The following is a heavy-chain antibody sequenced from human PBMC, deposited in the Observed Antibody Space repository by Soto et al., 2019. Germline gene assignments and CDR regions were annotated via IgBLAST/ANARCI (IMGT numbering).Heavy chain of an antibody. Sequence: QPGGSLRLSCAASGFTFSSYWMSWVRQAPGKGLEWVANIKQDGSEKYYVDSVKGRFTISRDNAKNSLYLQMNSLRAEDTAVYYCARDRYDFWSGYDPHYGMDVWGQGTTVTVSS. D-gene: IGHD3-3*01. CDR3: ARDRYDFWSGYDPHYGMDV. V-gene: IGHV3-7*03. J-gene: IGHJ6*02. CDR1: GFTFSSYW. CDR2: IKQDGSEK.